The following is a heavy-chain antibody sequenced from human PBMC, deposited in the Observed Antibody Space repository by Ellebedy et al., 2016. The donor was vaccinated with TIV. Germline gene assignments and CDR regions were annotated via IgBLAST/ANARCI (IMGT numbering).Heavy chain of an antibody. D-gene: IGHD3-3*01. V-gene: IGHV3-15*07. CDR1: GGSISSYY. CDR2: IKSKTDGGTT. Sequence: PSETLSLTCTVSGGSISSYYWSWIRQPPGKGLEWVGRIKSKTDGGTTDYAAPVKGRFTISRDDSKNTLYLQMNSLKTEDTAVYYCTTITTYDFWVDPWGQGTLVTVSS. CDR3: TTITTYDFWVDP. J-gene: IGHJ5*02.